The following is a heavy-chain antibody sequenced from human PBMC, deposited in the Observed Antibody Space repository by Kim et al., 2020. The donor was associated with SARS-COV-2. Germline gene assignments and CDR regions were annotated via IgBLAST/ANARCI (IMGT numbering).Heavy chain of an antibody. D-gene: IGHD5-18*01. CDR1: GFTFSSYG. Sequence: GGSLRLSCAASGFTFSSYGMHWVRQAPGKGLEWVAVISYDGSNKYYADSVKGRFTISRDNSKNTLYLQMNSLRAEDTAVYYCAKDLGYSYGYDAFDIWGQGTMVTVSS. J-gene: IGHJ3*02. CDR3: AKDLGYSYGYDAFDI. V-gene: IGHV3-30*18. CDR2: ISYDGSNK.